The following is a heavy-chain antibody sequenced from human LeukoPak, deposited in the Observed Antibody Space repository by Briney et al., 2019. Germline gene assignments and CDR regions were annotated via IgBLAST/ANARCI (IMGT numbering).Heavy chain of an antibody. V-gene: IGHV4-59*01. J-gene: IGHJ4*02. CDR3: ARGGLPYSFDY. CDR1: GGSISSYY. D-gene: IGHD2-21*01. CDR2: IYYSGST. Sequence: PSETLSLTCTVSGGSISSYYWSWIRQPPGKGLEWIGYIYYSGSTNYNPSLKSRVTISVDTSKNQFSLKLSSVTAADTAVYYCARGGLPYSFDYWGQGTLVTVSS.